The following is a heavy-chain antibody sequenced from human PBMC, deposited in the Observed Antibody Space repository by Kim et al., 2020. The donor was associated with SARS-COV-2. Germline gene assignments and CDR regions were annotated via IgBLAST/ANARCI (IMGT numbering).Heavy chain of an antibody. Sequence: GGSLRLSCAASGFTFDDYAMHWVRQAPGKGLEWVSGISWNSGSIGYADSVKGRFTISRDNAKNSLYLQMNSLRAEDTALYYCAKVLYYDILTDAFDIWGQGTMVTVSS. J-gene: IGHJ3*02. CDR3: AKVLYYDILTDAFDI. CDR1: GFTFDDYA. CDR2: ISWNSGSI. V-gene: IGHV3-9*01. D-gene: IGHD3-9*01.